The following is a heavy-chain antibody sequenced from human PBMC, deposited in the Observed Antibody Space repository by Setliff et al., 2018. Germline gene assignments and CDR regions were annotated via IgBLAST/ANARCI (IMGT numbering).Heavy chain of an antibody. D-gene: IGHD1-1*01. CDR2: INSDGSST. V-gene: IGHV3-74*01. CDR3: ARGPWKHSAYYYYYYMDV. CDR1: GFTLSSYW. J-gene: IGHJ6*03. Sequence: PGGSLRLSCAASGFTLSSYWMHWVRQVPGKGLVWVSRINSDGSSTGYADSVKGRFTISRDNAKNTRFLQMNSLRAEDTAVYYCARGPWKHSAYYYYYYMDVWGKGTTVTVSS.